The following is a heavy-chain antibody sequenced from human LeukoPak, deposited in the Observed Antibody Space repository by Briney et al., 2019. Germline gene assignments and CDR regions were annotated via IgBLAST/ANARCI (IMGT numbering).Heavy chain of an antibody. V-gene: IGHV4-39*07. Sequence: PSETLSLTCTVSGDSVTSSSYSWGWIRQSPGKGLEWIGTIYYYGSTNYNPSLKSRVTLSVDTSKNQFSLNLSSVTAADTAVFYCARLSTWNDGVDALDIWGQGTMVTVSS. D-gene: IGHD1-1*01. CDR1: GDSVTSSSYS. CDR2: IYYYGST. CDR3: ARLSTWNDGVDALDI. J-gene: IGHJ3*02.